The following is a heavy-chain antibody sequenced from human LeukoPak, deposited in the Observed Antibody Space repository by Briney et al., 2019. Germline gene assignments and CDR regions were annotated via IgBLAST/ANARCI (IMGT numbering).Heavy chain of an antibody. V-gene: IGHV4-59*01. CDR1: GGSISSYY. CDR2: IYYSGST. D-gene: IGHD3-10*01. J-gene: IGHJ3*02. CDR3: AGDREFGSDAFDI. Sequence: PSATLSLTCTVSGGSISSYYCSWIRPPPGNGLEWSRYIYYSGSTNSNPSLNSRVNISVHTTKPQFSLKLSSVTAAEPAGYYCAGDREFGSDAFDISGQGTTVTVSS.